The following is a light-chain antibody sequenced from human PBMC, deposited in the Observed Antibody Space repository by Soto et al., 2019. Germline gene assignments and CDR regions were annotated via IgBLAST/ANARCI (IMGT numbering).Light chain of an antibody. Sequence: IRLTQSPSVLSASVGDTVTITCRASQALSNDLGWYQQKPGKAPKLLIYAASSLQSGVPSRFSGSGSGTDFTLTISSLQPEDFATYYCLQDYNYPLTFGGGTKVDI. CDR1: QALSND. J-gene: IGKJ4*01. CDR3: LQDYNYPLT. CDR2: AAS. V-gene: IGKV1-6*01.